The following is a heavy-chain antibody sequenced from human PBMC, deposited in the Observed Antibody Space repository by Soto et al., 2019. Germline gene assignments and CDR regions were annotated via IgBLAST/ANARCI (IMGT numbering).Heavy chain of an antibody. CDR2: IYYSGST. CDR1: GGSISSYY. J-gene: IGHJ4*02. Sequence: QVQLQESGPGLVKPSETLSLTRTVSGGSISSYYWSWIRQPPGKGLEWIGYIYYSGSTNYNPSLKSRVTISVDTSKNQFSLKLSSVTAADTAVYYCARSDYGDYHFDYWGQGTLVTVSS. CDR3: ARSDYGDYHFDY. D-gene: IGHD4-17*01. V-gene: IGHV4-59*01.